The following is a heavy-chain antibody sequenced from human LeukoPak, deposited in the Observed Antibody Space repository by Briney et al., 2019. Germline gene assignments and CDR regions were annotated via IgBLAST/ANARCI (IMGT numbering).Heavy chain of an antibody. CDR2: ISGSGGST. CDR3: AKASQNKHGVRGKWYYFDY. CDR1: GFTFSSYA. D-gene: IGHD3-10*02. J-gene: IGHJ4*02. V-gene: IGHV3-23*01. Sequence: PGGSLRLSCAASGFTFSSYAMSWVRQAPGKGLEWVSAISGSGGSTYYADSVKGRFTISRDNSKNTLYLQMNSLRAEDTAVYYCAKASQNKHGVRGKWYYFDYWGQGTLVTVSS.